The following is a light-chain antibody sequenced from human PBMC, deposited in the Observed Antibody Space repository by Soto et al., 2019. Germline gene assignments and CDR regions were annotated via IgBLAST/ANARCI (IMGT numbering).Light chain of an antibody. V-gene: IGKV3-20*01. J-gene: IGKJ1*01. Sequence: EIVLTQSPGTLSLSPGERATLSCRASQSVSSNLAWYQQKPGQAPRLLIYGASTRATGIPARFSGSGSGTDFTLTISRLEPEDFAVYYCQQYGGSPRTFGQGTKVDNK. CDR3: QQYGGSPRT. CDR2: GAS. CDR1: QSVSSN.